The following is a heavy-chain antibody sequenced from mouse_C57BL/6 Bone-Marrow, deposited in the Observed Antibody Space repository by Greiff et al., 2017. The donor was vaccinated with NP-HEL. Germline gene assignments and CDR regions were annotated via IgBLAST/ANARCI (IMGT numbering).Heavy chain of an antibody. CDR2: INYDGSST. J-gene: IGHJ2*01. CDR1: GFTFSDYY. D-gene: IGHD1-1*01. V-gene: IGHV5-16*01. CDR3: ARDGGSSLDYFDY. Sequence: EVHLVESEGGLVQPGSSMKLSCTASGFTFSDYYMAWVRQVPEKGLEWVANINYDGSSTYYLDSLKSRFIISRDNAKNILYLQMSSLKSEDTATYYCARDGGSSLDYFDYWGQGTTLTVSS.